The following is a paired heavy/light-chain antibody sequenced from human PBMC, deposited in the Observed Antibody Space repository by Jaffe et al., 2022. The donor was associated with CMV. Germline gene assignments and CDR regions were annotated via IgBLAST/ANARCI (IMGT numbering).Heavy chain of an antibody. V-gene: IGHV3-21*01. CDR3: ARGQTSEYYGSALLPSLSEYYYYYYMDV. CDR2: ISSSSSYI. D-gene: IGHD3-10*01. J-gene: IGHJ6*03. CDR1: GFTFSSYS. Sequence: EVQLVESGGGLVKPGGSLRLSCAASGFTFSSYSMNWVRQAPGKGLEWVSSISSSSSYIYYADSVKGRFTISRDNAKNSLYLQMNSLRAEDTAVYYCARGQTSEYYGSALLPSLSEYYYYYYMDVWGKGTTVTVSS.
Light chain of an antibody. Sequence: QSALTQPASVSGSPGQSITISCTGTSSDVGGYNYVSWYQQHPGKAPKLMIYDVSNRPSGVSNRFSGSKSGNTASLTISGLQAEDEADYYCSSYTSSSTPYVFGTGTKVTVL. J-gene: IGLJ1*01. CDR2: DVS. CDR3: SSYTSSSTPYV. V-gene: IGLV2-14*03. CDR1: SSDVGGYNY.